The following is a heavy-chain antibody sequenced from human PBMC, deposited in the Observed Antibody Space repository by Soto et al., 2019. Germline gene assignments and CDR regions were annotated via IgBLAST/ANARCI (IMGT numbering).Heavy chain of an antibody. Sequence: QVQLQESGPGLVKPSQTLSLTCTVSGGSINSDGYYWSWIRQHPGKGLEWIGYIHYSGNTYYNPSLKSRITRSIDTSKNHFSLQLSSVTVADTAVYFCARDSLDSSGNFMRHPDAFDVWGQGTGVAVSS. J-gene: IGHJ3*01. V-gene: IGHV4-31*03. CDR1: GGSINSDGYY. CDR2: IHYSGNT. CDR3: ARDSLDSSGNFMRHPDAFDV. D-gene: IGHD3-22*01.